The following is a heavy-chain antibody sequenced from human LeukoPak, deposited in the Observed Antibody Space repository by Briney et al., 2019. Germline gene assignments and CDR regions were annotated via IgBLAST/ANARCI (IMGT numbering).Heavy chain of an antibody. Sequence: SETLSLTCAVYGGSFSGYYWSWIRQPPGKGLEWIGEINHSGSTNYNPSLKSRVTISVDTSKNQFSLNLTSVTAADTAVYYCASNTGTVFDYWGQGALVTVS. D-gene: IGHD7-27*01. CDR3: ASNTGTVFDY. J-gene: IGHJ4*02. CDR2: INHSGST. V-gene: IGHV4-34*01. CDR1: GGSFSGYY.